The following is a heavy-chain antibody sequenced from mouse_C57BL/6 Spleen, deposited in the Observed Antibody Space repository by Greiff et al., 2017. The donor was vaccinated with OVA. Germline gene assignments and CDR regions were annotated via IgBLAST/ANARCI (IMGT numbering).Heavy chain of an antibody. J-gene: IGHJ2*01. Sequence: EVQLVESGAELVKPGASVKLSCTASGFNIKDYYMHWVKQRTEQGLEWIGRIDPEDGETKYAPKFQGKATITADTSSNTAYLQLSSLTSEDTAVYYCARAQYYFDYWGQGTTLTVSS. V-gene: IGHV14-2*01. D-gene: IGHD6-1*01. CDR2: IDPEDGET. CDR1: GFNIKDYY. CDR3: ARAQYYFDY.